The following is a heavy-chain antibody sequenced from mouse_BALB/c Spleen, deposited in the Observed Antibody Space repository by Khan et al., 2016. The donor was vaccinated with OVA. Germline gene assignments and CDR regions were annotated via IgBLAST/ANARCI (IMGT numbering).Heavy chain of an antibody. CDR3: ARRYAMDY. Sequence: EVELVESGGGLVQPGGSLNLSCAASGFTFSSYGMSWVRQTPDKRLELVTTINSNGGSTYYPDSVKGRFTISRDNAKNTLYLQMSSLKSEDTAMYYCARRYAMDYWGQGTSVTVSS. CDR1: GFTFSSYG. CDR2: INSNGGST. V-gene: IGHV5-6-3*01. J-gene: IGHJ4*01.